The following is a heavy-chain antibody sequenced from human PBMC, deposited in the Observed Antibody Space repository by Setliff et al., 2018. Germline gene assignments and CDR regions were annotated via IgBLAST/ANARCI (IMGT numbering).Heavy chain of an antibody. CDR1: SDSIVSGSDD. J-gene: IGHJ3*02. CDR2: ISGGRT. V-gene: IGHV4-61*01. Sequence: SETLSLTCTVASDSIVSGSDDWNWIRQHPAKGLEWIGYISGGRTNYNPSLKSRVTISVDPSKNQFSLRVNSVTAADPSVYYCARNLPTYCRDGPCKVGALEIWGQGTMVTVSS. CDR3: ARNLPTYCRDGPCKVGALEI. D-gene: IGHD1-26*01.